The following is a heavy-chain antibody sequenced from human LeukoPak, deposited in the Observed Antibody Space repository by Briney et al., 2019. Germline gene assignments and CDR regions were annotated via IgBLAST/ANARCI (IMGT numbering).Heavy chain of an antibody. V-gene: IGHV3-23*01. CDR2: ISGSGRST. J-gene: IGHJ5*02. D-gene: IGHD1-26*01. Sequence: GGSLRLSCAGSGFTFNTSAMSWVRQAPGKGLEWVSAISGSGRSTYYTDSVRGRFTIPRDNSKNTLYLPMNSLRAEDTAVYFCAKGRGTRVYNWFDTWGQGILVTVSS. CDR3: AKGRGTRVYNWFDT. CDR1: GFTFNTSA.